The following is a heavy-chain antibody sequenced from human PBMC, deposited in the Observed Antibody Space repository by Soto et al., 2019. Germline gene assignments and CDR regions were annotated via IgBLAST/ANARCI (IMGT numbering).Heavy chain of an antibody. J-gene: IGHJ5*02. CDR1: GGTISRYY. CDR2: IYSSGNT. V-gene: IGHV4-4*07. Sequence: ETLSLTCSVSGGTISRYYWTWIRQPAGKGLEWIGRIYSSGNTKYNPSLQSRVTMSLDTSNNQFSLRLTSVTAADTAVYYCARGQRFSDWFDPWGQGTLVTVSS. D-gene: IGHD3-3*01. CDR3: ARGQRFSDWFDP.